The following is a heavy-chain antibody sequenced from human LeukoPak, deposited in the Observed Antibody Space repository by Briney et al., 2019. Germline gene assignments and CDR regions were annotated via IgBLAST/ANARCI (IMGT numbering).Heavy chain of an antibody. CDR2: IYYSGST. Sequence: PSETVSLTCTVSGGSIRSYYWSWIRQPPGKGLEWIGYIYYSGSTNSNPSLKSRVTISVDTSKNQFSLKVSSVTAADTAVYYCARENSGWYYFDYWGQGTLVTVSS. CDR1: GGSIRSYY. V-gene: IGHV4-59*01. D-gene: IGHD6-19*01. J-gene: IGHJ4*02. CDR3: ARENSGWYYFDY.